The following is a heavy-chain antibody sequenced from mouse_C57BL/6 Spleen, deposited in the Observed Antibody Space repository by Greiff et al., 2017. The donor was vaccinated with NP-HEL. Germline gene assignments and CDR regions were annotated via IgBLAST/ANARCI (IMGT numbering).Heavy chain of an antibody. CDR2: IDPETGGT. CDR3: TREGANWAWFAY. Sequence: QVQLQQSGAELVRPGASVTLYCKASGYTFTDYEMPWVKQTPVHGLEWIGAIDPETGGTASNQKFTGKAILTADKSSSTAYMELRSLTSEDSAVYYCTREGANWAWFAYWGQGTLVTVSA. CDR1: GYTFTDYE. D-gene: IGHD4-1*01. J-gene: IGHJ3*01. V-gene: IGHV1-15*01.